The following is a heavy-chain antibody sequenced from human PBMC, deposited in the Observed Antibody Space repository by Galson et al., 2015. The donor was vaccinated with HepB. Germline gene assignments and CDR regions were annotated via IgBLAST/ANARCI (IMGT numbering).Heavy chain of an antibody. CDR3: ARSTGIYGDYAYYYGMDV. V-gene: IGHV5-51*01. J-gene: IGHJ6*02. D-gene: IGHD4-17*01. Sequence: QSGAEVKKPGESLKISCQGSGFKFTRYWIAWVRQMPGRGLEWMGIINLGDSDTKYSPSFQGQVTISADTSISTAYLEWSGLKASDTAIYYCARSTGIYGDYAYYYGMDVWGQGTTVTVSS. CDR2: INLGDSDT. CDR1: GFKFTRYW.